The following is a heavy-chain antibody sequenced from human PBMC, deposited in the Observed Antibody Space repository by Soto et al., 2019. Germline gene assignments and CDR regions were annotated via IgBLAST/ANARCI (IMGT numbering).Heavy chain of an antibody. CDR2: VSYDGSNK. CDR1: GFTFSSYG. D-gene: IGHD3-3*01. V-gene: IGHV3-30*18. J-gene: IGHJ6*04. CDR3: AKAPHLEWLLYEPQRRMDV. Sequence: PGGSLRLSCAASGFTFSSYGMHWVRQAPGKGLEWVAVVSYDGSNKYYADSVKGRFTISRDNSKNTLYLQMNSLRAEDTAVYYCAKAPHLEWLLYEPQRRMDVWGKGTTVTVSS.